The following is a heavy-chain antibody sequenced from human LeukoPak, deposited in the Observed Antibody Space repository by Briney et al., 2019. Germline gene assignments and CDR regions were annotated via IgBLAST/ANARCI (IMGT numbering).Heavy chain of an antibody. CDR2: ISWNSSSI. V-gene: IGHV3-9*01. J-gene: IGHJ3*02. CDR3: AKARIAVAGTVADAFDI. D-gene: IGHD6-19*01. Sequence: LPGGSLRLSCAASGFTFDDYAMHWVRQAPGKGLELVSGISWNSSSIGYADSVKGRFTISRDNAKNSLYLQMNSLRAEDTALYYCAKARIAVAGTVADAFDIWGQGTMVTVSS. CDR1: GFTFDDYA.